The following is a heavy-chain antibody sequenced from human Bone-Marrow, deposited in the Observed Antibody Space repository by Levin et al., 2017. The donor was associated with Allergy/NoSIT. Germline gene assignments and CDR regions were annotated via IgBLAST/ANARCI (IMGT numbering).Heavy chain of an antibody. CDR3: ARDRFVTMVRGDTNYFDY. CDR2: IIPILGIA. V-gene: IGHV1-69*04. D-gene: IGHD3-10*01. J-gene: IGHJ4*02. Sequence: KISCKASGGTFSSYAISWVRQAPGQGLEWMGRIIPILGIANYAQKFQGRVTITADKSTSTAYMELSSLRSEDTAVYYCARDRFVTMVRGDTNYFDYWGQGTLVTVSS. CDR1: GGTFSSYA.